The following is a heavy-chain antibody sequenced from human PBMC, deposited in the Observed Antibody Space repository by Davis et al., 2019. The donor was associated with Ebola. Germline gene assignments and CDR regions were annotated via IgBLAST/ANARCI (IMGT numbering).Heavy chain of an antibody. CDR3: ARDSPLYYYGSSGYPTDYMDV. V-gene: IGHV4-30-4*01. CDR2: IYYSGST. J-gene: IGHJ6*03. D-gene: IGHD3-22*01. CDR1: GGSISSGDYY. Sequence: PSETLSLTCTVSGGSISSGDYYWSWIRQPPGKGLEWIGYIYYSGSTYYNPSLKSRVTISVDTSKNQFSLKLSSVTAADTAVYYCARDSPLYYYGSSGYPTDYMDVWGKGTTVTVSS.